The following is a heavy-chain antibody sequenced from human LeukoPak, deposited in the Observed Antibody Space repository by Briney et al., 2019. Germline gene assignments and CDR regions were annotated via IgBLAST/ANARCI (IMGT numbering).Heavy chain of an antibody. Sequence: PSETLSLTCTVSGVSISSSSDYWSWIRPPPGKGLEWIGSRDYGANANYNPSLKSRVTVSVDTSNNQFSLNVNSVTAADTAVYYCGGHHPCGPFEYWGRGIRVTVAS. CDR3: GGHHPCGPFEY. CDR2: RDYGANA. CDR1: GVSISSSSDY. V-gene: IGHV4-39*01. J-gene: IGHJ4*02.